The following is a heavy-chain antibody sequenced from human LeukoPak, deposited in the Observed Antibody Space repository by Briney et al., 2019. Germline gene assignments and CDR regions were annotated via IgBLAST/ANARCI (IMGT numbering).Heavy chain of an antibody. D-gene: IGHD3-16*02. J-gene: IGHJ4*02. CDR3: ARLAVLRLGELSLSTHFDY. V-gene: IGHV4-4*07. Sequence: SETLPHTRTVCGGSLSSYHWSWIRQPAGKGLEGIGRIYTSESTNYNLSLKSRVPMSVDTPKNQFSLKLSSLTAAHTAVYNCARLAVLRLGELSLSTHFDYWGQGTLVTVSS. CDR2: IYTSEST. CDR1: GGSLSSYH.